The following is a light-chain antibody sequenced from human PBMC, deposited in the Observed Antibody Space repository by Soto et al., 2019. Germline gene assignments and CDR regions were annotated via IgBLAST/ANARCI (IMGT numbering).Light chain of an antibody. Sequence: QSALTQPPSASGTPGQRDTISCSGSNSNIGSDKVNWYQQLPGTAPKLLIYTSNQRPSGVPDRFSGSKSGTSASLAISGLQSEDEADYYCATWDDSLHGYVFGTGTKVTVL. CDR2: TSN. J-gene: IGLJ1*01. V-gene: IGLV1-44*01. CDR1: NSNIGSDK. CDR3: ATWDDSLHGYV.